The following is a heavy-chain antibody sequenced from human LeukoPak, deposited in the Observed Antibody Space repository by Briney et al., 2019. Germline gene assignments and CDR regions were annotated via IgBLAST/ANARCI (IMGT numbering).Heavy chain of an antibody. CDR3: GGAAYSSGWYETYYYYYMDV. CDR2: IYYSGST. J-gene: IGHJ6*03. Sequence: SETLSLTCTVSGGSISSYYWSWIRQPPGKGLEWIGHIYYSGSTNYNPSLKSRVTISVDTSKNQFSLKLSSVTAADTAVYYCGGAAYSSGWYETYYYYYMDVWGKGTTVTVSS. CDR1: GGSISSYY. D-gene: IGHD6-19*01. V-gene: IGHV4-59*01.